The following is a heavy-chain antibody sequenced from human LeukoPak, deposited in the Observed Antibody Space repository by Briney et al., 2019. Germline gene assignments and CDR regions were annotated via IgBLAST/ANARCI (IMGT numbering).Heavy chain of an antibody. CDR1: GGSISSYY. CDR3: ASGLFADYYFES. V-gene: IGHV4-4*07. J-gene: IGHJ4*02. Sequence: PSETLSLTCTVSGGSISSYYWTWIRQPAGKGLEWIGRIYTAGITKYNPSLKSRVTMSVDTSKTQISLKLSSVTAADTAVYYCASGLFADYYFESWGQGTLVTVSS. CDR2: IYTAGIT.